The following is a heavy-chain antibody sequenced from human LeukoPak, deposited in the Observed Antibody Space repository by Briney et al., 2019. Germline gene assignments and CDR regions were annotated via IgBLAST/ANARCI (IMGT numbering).Heavy chain of an antibody. V-gene: IGHV1-8*01. CDR3: ARLPLRSIAVGYYGMDV. D-gene: IGHD6-6*01. Sequence: ASVKVPCKASGYTFTSYDINWVRQATGQGLEWMGWMNPNSGNTGYAQKFQGRVTMTRNTSISTAYMELSSLRSEDTAVYYCARLPLRSIAVGYYGMDVWGQGTTVTVSS. CDR2: MNPNSGNT. J-gene: IGHJ6*02. CDR1: GYTFTSYD.